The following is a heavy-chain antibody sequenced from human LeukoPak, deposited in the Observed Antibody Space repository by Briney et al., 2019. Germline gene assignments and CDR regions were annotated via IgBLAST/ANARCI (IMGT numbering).Heavy chain of an antibody. CDR3: ARAGYYQGEFDY. D-gene: IGHD3-16*01. V-gene: IGHV4-30-4*01. J-gene: IGHJ4*02. CDR2: IYYSGST. Sequence: PSETLSLTCTVSGGSISSGDYYWSWIRQPPGKGLEWIGYIYYSGSTYYNPSLKSRVTISVDTSKNQFSLKLSSVTAADTAVYYCARAGYYQGEFDYWGQGTLVTVSS. CDR1: GGSISSGDYY.